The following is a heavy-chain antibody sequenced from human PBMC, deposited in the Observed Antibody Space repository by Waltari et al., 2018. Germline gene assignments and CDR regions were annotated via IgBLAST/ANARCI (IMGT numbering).Heavy chain of an antibody. CDR3: AKDIAYYYDSSGYGYFDY. D-gene: IGHD3-22*01. V-gene: IGHV3-23*01. CDR2: SSGSGGST. CDR1: GFTFSSYA. J-gene: IGHJ4*02. Sequence: EVQLLESGGGLVQPGGSLRLSCAASGFTFSSYAMSWVRQAPGKGLEWVSASSGSGGSTYYADSVKGRFNISRDNSKNTLYLQMNSLRAEDTAVYYCAKDIAYYYDSSGYGYFDYWGQGTLVTVSS.